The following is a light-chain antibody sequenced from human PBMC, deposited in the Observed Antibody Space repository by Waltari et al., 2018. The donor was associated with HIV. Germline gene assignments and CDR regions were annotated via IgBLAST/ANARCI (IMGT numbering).Light chain of an antibody. CDR3: QSYDSSLSGSRV. J-gene: IGLJ3*02. V-gene: IGLV1-40*01. Sequence: QSVLTQPPSVSGAPGQRVTISCTGSSSNIGAGYDLPWYQQRPGTAPKPLIYGNSNRPSGVPDRFSGSKSGTSASLAITGLQAEDEADYYCQSYDSSLSGSRVFGGGTKLTVL. CDR1: SSNIGAGYD. CDR2: GNS.